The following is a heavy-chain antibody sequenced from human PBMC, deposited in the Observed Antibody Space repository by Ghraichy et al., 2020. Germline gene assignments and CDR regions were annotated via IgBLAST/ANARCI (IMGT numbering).Heavy chain of an antibody. CDR2: IYYSGST. CDR3: ARDRETFDI. D-gene: IGHD1-26*01. V-gene: IGHV4-59*01. Sequence: ESLNISCTVSGGSISSYYWSWIRQPPGKGLEWIGYIYYSGSTNYNPSLKSRVTISVDTSKNQFSLKLSSVTAADTAVYYCARDRETFDIWGQGTMVTVSS. J-gene: IGHJ3*02. CDR1: GGSISSYY.